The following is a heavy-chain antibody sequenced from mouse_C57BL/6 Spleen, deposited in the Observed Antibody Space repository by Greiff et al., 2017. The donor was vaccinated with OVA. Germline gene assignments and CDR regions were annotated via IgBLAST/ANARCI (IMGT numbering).Heavy chain of an antibody. CDR2: IDPSDSYT. CDR1: GYTFTSYW. D-gene: IGHD2-3*01. CDR3: ARGPDSIYDGYHLGAMDY. Sequence: QVQLQQPGAELVMPGASVKLSCKASGYTFTSYWMHWVKQRPGQGLEWIGEIDPSDSYTNYNQKFKGKSTLTVDKSSSTAYMQLSSLTSEDSAVYYCARGPDSIYDGYHLGAMDYWGQGTSVTVSS. J-gene: IGHJ4*01. V-gene: IGHV1-69*01.